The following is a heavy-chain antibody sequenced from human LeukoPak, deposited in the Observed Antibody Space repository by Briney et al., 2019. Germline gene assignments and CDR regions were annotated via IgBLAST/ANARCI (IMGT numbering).Heavy chain of an antibody. CDR3: TNLYYYDSSGYYRDY. Sequence: GGSLRLSCAASGFTFSSYGMHWVRQAPGKGLEWVAVISYDGSNKYYADSVKGRFTISRDNSKNTLYLQMNSLRAEDTAVYYCTNLYYYDSSGYYRDYWGQGTLVTVSS. CDR2: ISYDGSNK. J-gene: IGHJ4*02. CDR1: GFTFSSYG. D-gene: IGHD3-22*01. V-gene: IGHV3-30*18.